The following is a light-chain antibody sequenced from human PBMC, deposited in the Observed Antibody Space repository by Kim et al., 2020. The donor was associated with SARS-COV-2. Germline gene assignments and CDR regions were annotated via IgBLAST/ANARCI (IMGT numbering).Light chain of an antibody. CDR1: QSFSSY. CDR2: DAS. J-gene: IGKJ4*01. Sequence: APGESATLSCSASQSFSSYLAWYQQKPGQAPRLLIYDASNRATGIPARFSGSGSGTDFTLTISSLEPEDFAVYYCQQRSNWPPLTFGGGTKVDIK. CDR3: QQRSNWPPLT. V-gene: IGKV3-11*01.